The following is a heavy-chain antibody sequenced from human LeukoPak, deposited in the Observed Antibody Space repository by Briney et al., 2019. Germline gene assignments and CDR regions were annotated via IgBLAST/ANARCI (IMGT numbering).Heavy chain of an antibody. V-gene: IGHV3-15*07. CDR2: IKRKNEGGTT. CDR3: TTVDYYYGSGSES. CDR1: GFTFNNAW. Sequence: KSGGSLRLSCAASGFTFNNAWMNWVRQAPGKGLEWVGRIKRKNEGGTTDYAVPVKGRFTISRDDSKNTLYLQMNSLKTEDTAVYYCTTVDYYYGSGSESWGQGTLVTVSS. D-gene: IGHD3-10*01. J-gene: IGHJ4*02.